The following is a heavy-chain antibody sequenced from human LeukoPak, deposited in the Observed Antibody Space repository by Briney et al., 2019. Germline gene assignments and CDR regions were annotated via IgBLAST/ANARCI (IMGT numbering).Heavy chain of an antibody. CDR3: ARDPYSGNYGNTYYYYMDV. J-gene: IGHJ6*03. Sequence: PGGSLRLSCAASGFTFSSYGMSWVRQAPGKRLEWVSSVTSSSSYVFYADSVKGRFTISRDNAKNSLYLQMNSLTAEDTAVYYCARDPYSGNYGNTYYYYMDVWGKGTTVTISS. CDR1: GFTFSSYG. CDR2: VTSSSSYV. D-gene: IGHD1-26*01. V-gene: IGHV3-21*06.